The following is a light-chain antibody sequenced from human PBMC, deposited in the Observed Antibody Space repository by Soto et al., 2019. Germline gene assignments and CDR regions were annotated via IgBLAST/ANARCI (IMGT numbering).Light chain of an antibody. Sequence: EIVMTQSPATLSVSPGETATLSCRASQSVTYNLAWYQQKPGQGPRLLIYGAFTRATGIPARFSGSGSGTDFTLTISSLQPEDFAVYYCQQYNNWPPLTFGRGTKVEIK. CDR1: QSVTYN. V-gene: IGKV3D-15*01. J-gene: IGKJ4*01. CDR2: GAF. CDR3: QQYNNWPPLT.